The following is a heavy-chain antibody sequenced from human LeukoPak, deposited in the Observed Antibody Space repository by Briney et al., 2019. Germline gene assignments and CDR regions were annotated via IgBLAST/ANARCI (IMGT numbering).Heavy chain of an antibody. D-gene: IGHD3-16*01. Sequence: GRSLTLVWAASGFIFSSDGMHWVRQAPGEGREWVAVLWYDGRNKYYADSVKGRFTISRDNSKNTLYLQMNSLRAEDTAVYYCPRDAGRGYYFDYWGQGTLVTVSS. CDR3: PRDAGRGYYFDY. CDR1: GFIFSSDG. V-gene: IGHV3-33*01. CDR2: LWYDGRNK. J-gene: IGHJ4*02.